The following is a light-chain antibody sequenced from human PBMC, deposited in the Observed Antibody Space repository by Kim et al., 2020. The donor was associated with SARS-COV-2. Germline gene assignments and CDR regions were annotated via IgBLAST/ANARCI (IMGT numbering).Light chain of an antibody. V-gene: IGLV3-19*01. J-gene: IGLJ3*02. Sequence: LGQTVRITCQGSSLGIYYASWYQQKPGQAPVLVIYGKNNRPSGIPDRFSGSSSGNTASLTITGAQAEDEADYYCNSRDSSGNLWVFGGGTQLTVL. CDR3: NSRDSSGNLWV. CDR1: SLGIYY. CDR2: GKN.